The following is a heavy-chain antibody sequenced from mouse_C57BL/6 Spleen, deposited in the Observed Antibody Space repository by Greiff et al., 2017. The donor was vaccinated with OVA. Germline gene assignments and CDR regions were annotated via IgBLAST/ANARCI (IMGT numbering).Heavy chain of an antibody. V-gene: IGHV14-4*01. CDR1: GFNIKDDY. Sequence: VQLQQSGAELVRPGASVKLSCTASGFNIKDDYMHWVKQRPEQGLEWIGWIDPENGDTEYASKFQGKATITADTSSNTAYLQLSSLTSEDTAVYYCTTGNSYGSSFHFDYWGQGTTLTVSS. CDR3: TTGNSYGSSFHFDY. D-gene: IGHD1-1*01. CDR2: IDPENGDT. J-gene: IGHJ2*01.